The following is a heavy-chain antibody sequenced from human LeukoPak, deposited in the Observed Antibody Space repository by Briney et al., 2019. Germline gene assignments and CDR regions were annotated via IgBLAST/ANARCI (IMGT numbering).Heavy chain of an antibody. V-gene: IGHV3-23*01. CDR3: ARLIAVAGSFDY. CDR1: GFTFSSYA. D-gene: IGHD6-19*01. Sequence: PGGSLRLSCAASGFTFSSYAMNWVRQAPGKGLEWVSAISGSGGSTYYADSVKGRFTISRDNSKNTLYLQMNSLRAEDTAVYYCARLIAVAGSFDYWGQGTLVTVSS. J-gene: IGHJ4*02. CDR2: ISGSGGST.